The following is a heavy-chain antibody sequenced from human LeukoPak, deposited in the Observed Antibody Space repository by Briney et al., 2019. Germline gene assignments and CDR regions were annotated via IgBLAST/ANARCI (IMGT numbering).Heavy chain of an antibody. CDR2: IYYTWST. CDR3: ATEDRFYGVDV. V-gene: IGHV4-59*01. J-gene: IGHJ6*02. Sequence: SETLSLTCTVSGGSINSYYWTWIRQPPGKGLEWIGYIYYTWSTNYNPSIKSRVTISEAASKNQFSLKLSSVTAADTAVYYCATEDRFYGVDVWGQGTTVTVSS. CDR1: GGSINSYY. D-gene: IGHD1-14*01.